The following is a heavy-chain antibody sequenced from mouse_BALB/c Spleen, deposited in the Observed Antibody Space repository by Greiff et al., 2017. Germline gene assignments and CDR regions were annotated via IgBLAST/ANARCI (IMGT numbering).Heavy chain of an antibody. CDR2: ISYSGST. J-gene: IGHJ3*01. CDR3: AIYDGYYDWFAY. V-gene: IGHV3-2*02. D-gene: IGHD2-3*01. Sequence: VQLKESGPGLVKPSQSLSLTCTVTGYSITSDYAWNWIRQFPGNKLEWMGYISYSGSTSYNPSLKSRISITRDTSKNQFFLQLNSVTTEDTATYYCAIYDGYYDWFAYWGQGTLVTVSA. CDR1: GYSITSDYA.